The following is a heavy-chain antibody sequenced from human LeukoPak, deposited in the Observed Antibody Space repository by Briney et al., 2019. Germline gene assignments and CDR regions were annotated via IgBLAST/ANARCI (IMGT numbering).Heavy chain of an antibody. CDR1: GYTFTGYS. V-gene: IGHV1-2*06. J-gene: IGHJ3*02. CDR3: ASTTGTTTGSAFDI. Sequence: ASVKVSCTASGYTFTGYSMHWVRQAPGQGLEWMGRINPNNGGTNYAQNFQDRVTMTRDTSISTAYMELRRLTSDDTAVYFCASTTGTTTGSAFDIWGQGTMVTVSS. D-gene: IGHD1-1*01. CDR2: INPNNGGT.